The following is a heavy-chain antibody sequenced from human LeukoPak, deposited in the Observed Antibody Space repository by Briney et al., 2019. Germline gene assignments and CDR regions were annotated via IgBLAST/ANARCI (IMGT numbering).Heavy chain of an antibody. CDR2: IYYSGST. V-gene: IGHV4-30-4*07. J-gene: IGHJ4*02. Sequence: KPSETLSLTCAVSGGSIRSGGYSWSWIRQPPGKGLEWIGYIYYSGSTYYNPSLKSRVTISVDTSKNQFSLKLSSVTAADTAVYYCARAAVWFGELLSPGFDYRGQGTLVTVSS. CDR1: GGSIRSGGYS. CDR3: ARAAVWFGELLSPGFDY. D-gene: IGHD3-10*01.